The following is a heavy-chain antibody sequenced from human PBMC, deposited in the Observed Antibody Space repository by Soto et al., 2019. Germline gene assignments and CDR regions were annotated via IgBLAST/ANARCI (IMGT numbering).Heavy chain of an antibody. CDR2: ISGSGAST. Sequence: EVQLLESGGGLVQPGGSLRLSCAASGFTFSSYAMSWVRQAPGKGLEWVSAISGSGASTYYADSVKGRFTISRDNSENPLYVQMNSLRGEDTALYDCGKDARSNWNRGHYNDAFDIWGQGTMVTVSS. CDR3: GKDARSNWNRGHYNDAFDI. D-gene: IGHD1-1*01. V-gene: IGHV3-23*01. CDR1: GFTFSSYA. J-gene: IGHJ3*02.